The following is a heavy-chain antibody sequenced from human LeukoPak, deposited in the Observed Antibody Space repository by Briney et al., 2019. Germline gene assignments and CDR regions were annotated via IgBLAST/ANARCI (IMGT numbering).Heavy chain of an antibody. D-gene: IGHD1-26*01. J-gene: IGHJ4*02. CDR3: ARATGGIFDF. CDR2: TYYRSKWSY. V-gene: IGHV6-1*01. CDR1: GDSVSSHLVT. Sequence: SQTLSLTCVISGDSVSSHLVTWSWIRQSPSGGLEWLGRTYYRSKWSYDYAVSVEGRITISPDTSKSQYSLRLDSVTPEDTAIFYCARATGGIFDFWGQGTLVTVSS.